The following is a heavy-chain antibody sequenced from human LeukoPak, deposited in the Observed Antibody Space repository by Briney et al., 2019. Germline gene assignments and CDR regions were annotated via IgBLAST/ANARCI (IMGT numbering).Heavy chain of an antibody. CDR3: ARGEVLRYFDWLPVDY. CDR2: IYYSGST. D-gene: IGHD3-9*01. CDR1: GGSISSGGYY. V-gene: IGHV4-31*03. J-gene: IGHJ4*02. Sequence: SQTLSLTCTVSGGSISSGGYYWSWIRQHPGKGLEWIGYIYYSGSTYYNPSLKSRVTISVDTSKNQFSLKLSSVAAADTAVYYCARGEVLRYFDWLPVDYWGQGTLVTVSS.